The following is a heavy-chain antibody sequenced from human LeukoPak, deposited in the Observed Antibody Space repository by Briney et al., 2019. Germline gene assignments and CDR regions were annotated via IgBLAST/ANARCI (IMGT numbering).Heavy chain of an antibody. CDR3: AIMHGYYDGSGYWVQ. CDR2: ISGSGGST. J-gene: IGHJ1*01. CDR1: GFTFSSYA. Sequence: GGSLRLSCAAPGFTFSSYAMSWVRQAPGKGLEWVSAISGSGGSTYYADSVEGRSTISRDNPRNTLYMQMNSLRDEDTALYYCAIMHGYYDGSGYWVQWGQGTLVTVSS. D-gene: IGHD3-22*01. V-gene: IGHV3-23*01.